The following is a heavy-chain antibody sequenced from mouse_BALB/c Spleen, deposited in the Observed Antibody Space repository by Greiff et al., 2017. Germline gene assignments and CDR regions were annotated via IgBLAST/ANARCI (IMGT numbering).Heavy chain of an antibody. D-gene: IGHD2-4*01. V-gene: IGHV3-6*02. Sequence: EVKLVESGPGLVKPSQSLSLTCSVTGYSITSGYYWNWIRQFPGNKLEWMGYISYDGSNNYNPSLKNRISITRDTSKNQFFLKLNSVTTEDTATYYCARDTPLYYDYDGFAYWGQGTLVTVSA. J-gene: IGHJ3*01. CDR3: ARDTPLYYDYDGFAY. CDR2: ISYDGSN. CDR1: GYSITSGYY.